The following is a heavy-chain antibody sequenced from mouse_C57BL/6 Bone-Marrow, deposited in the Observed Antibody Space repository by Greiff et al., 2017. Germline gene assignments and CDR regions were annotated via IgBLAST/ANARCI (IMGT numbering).Heavy chain of an antibody. CDR2: IDPSDSYT. Sequence: QVQLQQPGAELVRPGTSVKLSCKASGYTFTSYWMHWVKQRPGQGLEWIGEIDPSDSYTNYNQKFKGKATLTVDTASITAYMQLSSLTSEDSAVCYCEREPEDYGGQGTSVPVSS. J-gene: IGHJ4*01. CDR3: EREPEDY. V-gene: IGHV1-59*01. CDR1: GYTFTSYW.